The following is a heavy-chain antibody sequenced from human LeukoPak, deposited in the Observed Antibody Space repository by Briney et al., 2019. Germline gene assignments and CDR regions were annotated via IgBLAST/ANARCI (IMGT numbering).Heavy chain of an antibody. CDR2: IRYDGSNK. CDR1: GFTFSSYG. V-gene: IGHV3-30*02. D-gene: IGHD3-22*01. CDR3: AKDLYYYDSSGYYLMDY. Sequence: GGSLRLSCAASGFTFSSYGMHWVRQAPGKGLEWVAFIRYDGSNKYYADSVKGRFTISRDNSKNTLYLQMNSLRAEDTAVYYCAKDLYYYDSSGYYLMDYWGQGTLVTVSS. J-gene: IGHJ4*02.